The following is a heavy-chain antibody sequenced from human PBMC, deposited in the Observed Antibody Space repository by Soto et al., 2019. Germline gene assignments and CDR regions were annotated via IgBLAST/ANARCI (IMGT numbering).Heavy chain of an antibody. CDR3: ASWLKTSGWYVLLEGSFDY. D-gene: IGHD6-19*01. V-gene: IGHV3-7*01. J-gene: IGHJ4*02. Sequence: AGSLRLSFAASCFTFSSYWMTWLRQAPGKGLEWVTNIKQDGSAKYYVDSVKGRFTISRDNTKNSLYLQMNSLRAEDTAVYYCASWLKTSGWYVLLEGSFDYWGQGP. CDR2: IKQDGSAK. CDR1: CFTFSSYW.